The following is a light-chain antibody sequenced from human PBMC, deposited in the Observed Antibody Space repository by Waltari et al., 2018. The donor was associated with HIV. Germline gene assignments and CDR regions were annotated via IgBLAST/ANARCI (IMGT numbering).Light chain of an antibody. J-gene: IGLJ3*02. CDR3: ATWDDSLNGPV. Sequence: QSVLTQPPSASGTPGQRVTHPCSGSISNIGSNTVNWYQQLPGTAPKLLIYTTNQRPSGVPDRFSGSKSGASASLAISGLQSDDEADYYCATWDDSLNGPVFGGGTKLTVL. CDR2: TTN. CDR1: ISNIGSNT. V-gene: IGLV1-44*01.